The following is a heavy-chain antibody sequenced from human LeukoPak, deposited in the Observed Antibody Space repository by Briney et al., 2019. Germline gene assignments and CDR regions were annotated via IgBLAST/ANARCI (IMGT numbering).Heavy chain of an antibody. V-gene: IGHV1-24*01. CDR1: GYTLTELS. D-gene: IGHD3-10*01. CDR2: FDPEDGET. J-gene: IGHJ5*02. CDR3: ATTMVRGSRGNWFDP. Sequence: ASVKVSCKVSGYTLTELSMHWVRQAPGKGLEWMGGFDPEDGETIYAQKFQGRVTMTEDTSTDTAYMELSSLRSEDTAVYYCATTMVRGSRGNWFDPWRQGTLVTVSS.